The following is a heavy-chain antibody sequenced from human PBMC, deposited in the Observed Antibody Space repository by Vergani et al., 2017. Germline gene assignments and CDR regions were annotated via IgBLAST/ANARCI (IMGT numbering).Heavy chain of an antibody. J-gene: IGHJ4*02. V-gene: IGHV2-5*02. CDR3: ARIAAAWAGVDY. D-gene: IGHD6-13*01. CDR2: IYWDDDK. Sequence: QITLKESGPTLVKPTQTLTLTCTFSGFSLSTSGVGVGWIRQPPGKALEWLALIYWDDDKRYSPSLNSRLTITKDTSKNQVVLTMTNMDPVDTATYYCARIAAAWAGVDYWGQGTLVTVSS. CDR1: GFSLSTSGVG.